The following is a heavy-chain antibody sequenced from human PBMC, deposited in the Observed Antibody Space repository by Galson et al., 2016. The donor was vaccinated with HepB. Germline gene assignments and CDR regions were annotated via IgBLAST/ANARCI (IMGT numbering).Heavy chain of an antibody. CDR1: GYTFTSDY. J-gene: IGHJ4*02. V-gene: IGHV1-46*01. CDR2: INPSGGRT. Sequence: SVKVSCKASGYTFTSDYMHWVRQAPGQGLEWMGIINPSGGRTSYAQKFQGRVTMTRDTSTNTVYMELSSLRSEDTAVYYCARDRAYCGGDCYSEIDYWGQGTLVTVSS. CDR3: ARDRAYCGGDCYSEIDY. D-gene: IGHD2-21*02.